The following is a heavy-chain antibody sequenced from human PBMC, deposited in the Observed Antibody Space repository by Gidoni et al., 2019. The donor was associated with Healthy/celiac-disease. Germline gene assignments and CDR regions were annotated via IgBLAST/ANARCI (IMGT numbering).Heavy chain of an antibody. V-gene: IGHV1-2*02. Sequence: QVQLVQPGAEVKKPGASVKVSCKASGSTFTGYYMHWVRQAPGQGLEWVGWINPNSGDTNYAQKFQGRVTLTRDTSISTTYMELSRLRSDDTAVYYCASAAYYDSRDSNFWGQGTLVTVSS. CDR3: ASAAYYDSRDSNF. D-gene: IGHD3-22*01. CDR2: INPNSGDT. J-gene: IGHJ4*02. CDR1: GSTFTGYY.